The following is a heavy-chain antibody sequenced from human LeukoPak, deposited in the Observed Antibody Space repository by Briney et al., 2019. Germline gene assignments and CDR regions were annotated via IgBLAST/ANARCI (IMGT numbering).Heavy chain of an antibody. J-gene: IGHJ5*02. CDR1: GGSFSGFY. V-gene: IGHV4-34*01. CDR2: INHSEST. CDR3: ARGPDSGSHFAWFDP. Sequence: PSETLSLTCAVYGGSFSGFYWSWGRQPPGKGLEWIGEINHSESTHYNPSFKSRVTILVDTSRNQFSLKLTSVTAADTAVYYCARGPDSGSHFAWFDPWGQGTLVTVSS. D-gene: IGHD3-10*01.